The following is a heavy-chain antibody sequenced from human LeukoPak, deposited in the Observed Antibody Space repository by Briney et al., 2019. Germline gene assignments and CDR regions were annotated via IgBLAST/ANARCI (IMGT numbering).Heavy chain of an antibody. D-gene: IGHD3-10*01. CDR3: ARHSRGRGVIGEFDY. J-gene: IGHJ4*02. Sequence: PSETLSLTCTVSGGSISSSYYYWGWIRQPPGKGLEWIGSIYYSGSTYCNPSLKSRVTISVDTSKNQFSLKLSSVTAADTAVYFCARHSRGRGVIGEFDYWGQGTLVTVSS. CDR2: IYYSGST. V-gene: IGHV4-39*01. CDR1: GGSISSSYYY.